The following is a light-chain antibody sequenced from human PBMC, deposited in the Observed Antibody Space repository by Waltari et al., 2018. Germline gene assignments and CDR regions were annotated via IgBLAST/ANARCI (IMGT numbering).Light chain of an antibody. Sequence: EVVLTQSTGTLSLSPGERATLSGRASQSVRSYLAWYQQKPGQAPRLLIYDASNRATGIPARFSGSGSGTDFTLTISSLEPEDFAVYYCQQRSNWPITFGQGTRLEIK. CDR2: DAS. V-gene: IGKV3-11*01. CDR1: QSVRSY. CDR3: QQRSNWPIT. J-gene: IGKJ5*01.